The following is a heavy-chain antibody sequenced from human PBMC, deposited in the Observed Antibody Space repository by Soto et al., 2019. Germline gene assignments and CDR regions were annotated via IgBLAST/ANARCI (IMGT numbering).Heavy chain of an antibody. J-gene: IGHJ5*02. D-gene: IGHD2-2*01. CDR2: INAGNGNT. CDR1: GYTFTSYA. V-gene: IGHV1-3*01. CDR3: ARGRYCSSTSCSFYNWFDP. Sequence: GASVKVSCKASGYTFTSYAMLWVRQARGQRLEWMGWINAGNGNTKYSQKFQGRVTITRDTSASTAYMELSSLRSEDTAVYYCARGRYCSSTSCSFYNWFDPWGQGTLVTVSA.